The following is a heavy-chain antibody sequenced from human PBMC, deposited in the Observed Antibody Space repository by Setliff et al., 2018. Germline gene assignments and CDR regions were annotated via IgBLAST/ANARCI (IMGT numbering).Heavy chain of an antibody. J-gene: IGHJ4*02. CDR3: ARLAPLHTPMALTFDY. CDR2: TYYIRAT. Sequence: SETLSLTCTVSGASISTHYWSWIRQPPGKGLEWIGHTYYIRATNYNPYLNGRVTITVDTSKNQFSLDLRSVTAAYTAVYYCARLAPLHTPMALTFDYWGQGILVNVSS. D-gene: IGHD5-18*01. CDR1: GASISTHY. V-gene: IGHV4-59*08.